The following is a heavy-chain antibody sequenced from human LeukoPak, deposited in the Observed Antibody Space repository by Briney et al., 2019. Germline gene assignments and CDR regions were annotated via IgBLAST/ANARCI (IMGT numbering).Heavy chain of an antibody. J-gene: IGHJ4*02. V-gene: IGHV4-61*02. CDR2: IYADGSS. D-gene: IGHD3-22*01. CDR1: GGSVSSDNSY. Sequence: SETLSLTCTVSGGSVSSDNSYWNWIRQPAGEGLEWIGRIYADGSSTYNPSLKSRVTISVDSSKNQLSLRLSSTTAADTAVYYCARGYYYHRWGQGTLVTVSS. CDR3: ARGYYYHR.